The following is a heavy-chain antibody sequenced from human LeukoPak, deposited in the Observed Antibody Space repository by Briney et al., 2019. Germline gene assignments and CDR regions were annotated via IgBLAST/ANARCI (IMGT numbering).Heavy chain of an antibody. Sequence: GGSLRLSCAASGFTFSNYALSWVRQAPGKGLEWVSVIYSDGSTYYADSVKGRFTISRHNSKNTLYLQMNSLRTEDTAVYYCARVVVPNYYFDYWGQGTQVTVSP. D-gene: IGHD3-22*01. J-gene: IGHJ4*02. CDR2: IYSDGST. V-gene: IGHV3-53*04. CDR1: GFTFSNYA. CDR3: ARVVVPNYYFDY.